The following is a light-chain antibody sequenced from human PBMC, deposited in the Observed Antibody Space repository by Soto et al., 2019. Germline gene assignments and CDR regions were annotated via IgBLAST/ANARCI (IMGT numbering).Light chain of an antibody. CDR3: QQADTFPLT. CDR1: QGISSW. V-gene: IGKV1-12*01. CDR2: AAS. Sequence: DIQMTQSPSSVSASVEDRVTITCRASQGISSWVPWYQQKPGKAPNLLIYAASSLQSGVPSRFSGSGSGTEFTLTISSLQPEDFATYYCQQADTFPLTFGGGTKVEIK. J-gene: IGKJ4*01.